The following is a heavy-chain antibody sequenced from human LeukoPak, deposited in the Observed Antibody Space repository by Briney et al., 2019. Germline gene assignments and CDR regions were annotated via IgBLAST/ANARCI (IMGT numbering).Heavy chain of an antibody. J-gene: IGHJ4*02. D-gene: IGHD2-8*01. CDR1: GYSDNCYG. CDR3: AGSLGYYTSNVCYLKY. Sequence: ASVKVSCKTSGYSDNCYGISWVRQAAGQGLEWMGWISAQHGHTEYAENSKGRVTMTTDTYTNTAYMEMKSLRADDTAVYYCAGSLGYYTSNVCYLKYWGQGTLVTVSS. V-gene: IGHV1-18*01. CDR2: ISAQHGHT.